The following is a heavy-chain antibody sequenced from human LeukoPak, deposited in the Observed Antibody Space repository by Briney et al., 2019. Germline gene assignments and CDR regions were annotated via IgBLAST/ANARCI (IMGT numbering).Heavy chain of an antibody. CDR2: ISAYNGNT. V-gene: IGHV1-18*01. J-gene: IGHJ5*02. CDR1: GYTFTSYG. CDR3: ARDVWIQLWRSCWFDP. D-gene: IGHD5-18*01. Sequence: ASVKVSCKASGYTFTSYGISWVRQAPGQGLEWMGWISAYNGNTNYAQKLQGRVIMTTDTSTSTAYMELRSLRSDDTAVYYCARDVWIQLWRSCWFDPWGQGTLVTVSS.